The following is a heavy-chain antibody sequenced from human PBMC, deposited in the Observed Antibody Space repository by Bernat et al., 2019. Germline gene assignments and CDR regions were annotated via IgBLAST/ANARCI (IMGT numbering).Heavy chain of an antibody. J-gene: IGHJ4*02. CDR2: IYSSGST. CDR1: GFTVSSNY. V-gene: IGHV3-53*01. Sequence: EVQLVESGGGLIQPGGSLRLSCAASGFTVSSNYMSWVRQAPGKGLEWVSVIYSSGSTYYADSVKGRFTISRDNSKNTLYLQMNSLRAEDTAMYYCARDQRYSSSFDYWGQGTLVTVSS. CDR3: ARDQRYSSSFDY. D-gene: IGHD6-13*01.